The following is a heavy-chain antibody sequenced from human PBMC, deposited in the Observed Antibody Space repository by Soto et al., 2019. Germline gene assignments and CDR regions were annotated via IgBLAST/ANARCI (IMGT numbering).Heavy chain of an antibody. Sequence: QVQLVQSGAEVTMPGSSVRVSCKASGGSFSKYGISWVRQAPGQGLEWMGGIIPMFGIGNYAEKLLGRVTITADESTSASHMELSSLRSDDMAVYFCVSGYREKYFYAMDVWGQGTTVTVSS. CDR1: GGSFSKYG. CDR3: VSGYREKYFYAMDV. CDR2: IIPMFGIG. D-gene: IGHD6-25*01. J-gene: IGHJ6*02. V-gene: IGHV1-69*01.